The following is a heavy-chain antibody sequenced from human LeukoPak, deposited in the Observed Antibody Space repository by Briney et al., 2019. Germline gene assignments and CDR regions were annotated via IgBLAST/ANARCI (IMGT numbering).Heavy chain of an antibody. J-gene: IGHJ6*02. CDR1: GGSFSGYY. Sequence: SETLSLTCAAYGGSFSGYYWSWIRQPPGKGLEWIGEINHSGSTNYNPSLKSRVTISVDTSKNQFSLKLSSVTAADTAVYYCARGRVAARPDYYYYYGMDVWGQGTTVTVSS. CDR3: ARGRVAARPDYYYYYGMDV. V-gene: IGHV4-34*01. CDR2: INHSGST. D-gene: IGHD6-6*01.